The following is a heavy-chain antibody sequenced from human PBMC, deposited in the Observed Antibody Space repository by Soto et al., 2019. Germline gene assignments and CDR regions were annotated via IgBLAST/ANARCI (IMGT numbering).Heavy chain of an antibody. CDR1: GVTFSRQD. J-gene: IGHJ4*02. CDR2: IIPIFGTP. CDR3: QTNEGIDGYSFDY. D-gene: IGHD1-26*01. Sequence: SVKVSCKASGVTFSRQDMRWVRQAPGQGLEWMGGIIPIFGTPQYAEKFQDRVTITAEESTSTAYMELSSLTSEDTSLHYCQTNEGIDGYSFDYWGQGTLVTVSS. V-gene: IGHV1-69*13.